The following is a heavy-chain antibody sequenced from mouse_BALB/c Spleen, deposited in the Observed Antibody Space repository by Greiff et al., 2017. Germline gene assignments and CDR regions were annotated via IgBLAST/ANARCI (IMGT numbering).Heavy chain of an antibody. V-gene: IGHV1-80*01. Sequence: QVQLQQSGAELVRPGSSVKISCKASGYAFSSYWMNWVKQRPGQGLEWIGQIYPGDGDTNYNGKFKGKATLTADKSSSTAYMQLSSLTSEDSAVYYCARNWDKRAWFAYWGQGTLVTVSA. J-gene: IGHJ3*01. CDR1: GYAFSSYW. D-gene: IGHD4-1*01. CDR2: IYPGDGDT. CDR3: ARNWDKRAWFAY.